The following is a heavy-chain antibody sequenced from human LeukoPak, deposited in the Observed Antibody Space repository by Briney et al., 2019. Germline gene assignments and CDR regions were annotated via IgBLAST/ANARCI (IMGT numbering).Heavy chain of an antibody. CDR3: AKEGTYYDFWSGYYPYFDY. CDR2: ISGSGGST. V-gene: IGHV3-23*01. CDR1: GFTFSSYA. Sequence: GGSLRLSCAASGFTFSSYAMSWVRQAPGKGLEWVSAISGSGGSTYYADSVKGRFIISRDNSKNTLYLQMKSLRAEDTAVYYCAKEGTYYDFWSGYYPYFDYWGQGTLVTVSS. D-gene: IGHD3-3*01. J-gene: IGHJ4*02.